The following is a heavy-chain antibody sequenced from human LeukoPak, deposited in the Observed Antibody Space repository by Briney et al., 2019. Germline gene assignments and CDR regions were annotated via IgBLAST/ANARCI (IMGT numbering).Heavy chain of an antibody. CDR1: GFTFSDYH. CDR2: VRDKARNYNT. V-gene: IGHV3-72*01. D-gene: IGHD3-16*01. J-gene: IGHJ3*02. CDR3: ARGGGEGDHSAFDI. Sequence: QSGGSLRLSCAASGFTFSDYHMDWVRQAPGKGLEWIGRVRDKARNYNTEYVASVKGRFTISRDGSKNSLYLQMDSLKTEDTAVYFCARGGGEGDHSAFDIWGQGTMVTVSS.